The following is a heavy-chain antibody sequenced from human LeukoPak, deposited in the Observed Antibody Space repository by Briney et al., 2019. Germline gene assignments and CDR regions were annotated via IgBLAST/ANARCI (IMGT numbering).Heavy chain of an antibody. D-gene: IGHD4-17*01. CDR2: IYRGGTT. CDR1: GFTVSDNY. V-gene: IGHV3-53*01. CDR3: ARGGADYVIGY. J-gene: IGHJ4*02. Sequence: GGSLRLSCTASGFTVSDNYMTWVRQAPGRGLEWVSVIYRGGTTYYPDSVKGRFTISRDNTKNSLYLQMNNLRAEDTAVYYCARGGADYVIGYWGQGTLVTVSS.